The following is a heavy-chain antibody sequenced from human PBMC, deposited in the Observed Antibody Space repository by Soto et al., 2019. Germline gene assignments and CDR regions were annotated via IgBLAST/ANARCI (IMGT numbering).Heavy chain of an antibody. CDR2: IIPIFGTA. V-gene: IGHV1-69*13. CDR3: ARDGFYIVNNSSWAPTNNYYYYYGMDV. Sequence: SVKVSCEASGGTFSSYAISWVRQAPGQGLEWMGGIIPIFGTANYAQKFQGRVTITADESTSTAYMKLSSLRSEDTAVYYWARDGFYIVNNSSWAPTNNYYYYYGMDVWGQGTTVTVSS. CDR1: GGTFSSYA. D-gene: IGHD6-13*01. J-gene: IGHJ6*02.